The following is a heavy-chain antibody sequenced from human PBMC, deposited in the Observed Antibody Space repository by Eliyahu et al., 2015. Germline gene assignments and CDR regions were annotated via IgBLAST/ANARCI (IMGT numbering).Heavy chain of an antibody. J-gene: IGHJ6*02. CDR3: ARQGYAGYGLDV. Sequence: EVQLVQSGAEVKKPGDSLKISXKASGXTFRTXWIGWVRQMPGNGLEWMGIIYADDSDIRYSPSLQGRVTISVDKSVTTAYLQWTSLKASDTGIYYCARQGYAGYGLDVWGQGTTVTVS. D-gene: IGHD2-15*01. CDR1: GXTFRTXW. V-gene: IGHV5-51*01. CDR2: IYADDSDI.